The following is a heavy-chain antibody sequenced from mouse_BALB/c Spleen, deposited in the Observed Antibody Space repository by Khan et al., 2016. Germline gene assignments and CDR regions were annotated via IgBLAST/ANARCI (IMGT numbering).Heavy chain of an antibody. J-gene: IGHJ3*01. Sequence: QVQLQQSGAELARPGASVKLSCKASGYIFTDYNINWMRQRPGQGLEWIGEIYPGSDNTYYHERFKGKATLTVDKSSSTAYMHLNSLTSAYSAVYFCTREWAAWFAYWGQGTLVTVSA. V-gene: IGHV1-77*01. CDR2: IYPGSDNT. CDR1: GYIFTDYN. CDR3: TREWAAWFAY.